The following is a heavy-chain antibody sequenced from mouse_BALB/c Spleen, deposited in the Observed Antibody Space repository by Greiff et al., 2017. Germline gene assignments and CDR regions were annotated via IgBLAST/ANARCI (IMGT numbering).Heavy chain of an antibody. D-gene: IGHD1-1*01. CDR2: IWAGGST. V-gene: IGHV2-9*02. CDR3: ARDRHYYGSSYIYWYFDV. CDR1: GFSLTSYG. J-gene: IGHJ1*01. Sequence: QVQLKESGPGLVAPSQSLSITCTVSGFSLTSYGVHWVRQPPGKGLEWLGVIWAGGSTNYNSALMSRLSISKDNSKSQVFLKMNSLHTDDTAMYYCARDRHYYGSSYIYWYFDVWGAGTTVTVSS.